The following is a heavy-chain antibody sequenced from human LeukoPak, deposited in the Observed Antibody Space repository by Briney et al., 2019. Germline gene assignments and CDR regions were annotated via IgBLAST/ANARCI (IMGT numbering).Heavy chain of an antibody. Sequence: SETLSLTCAVYGGSFSGDFWSWIRQSPGKGLEWIGEINHSGSSTYNPSLKSRVIISLDTSKNQFSLKLSSVTAADTVVYYCARVGDLFGAHRVRGLPPDYYYMDVWGKGTTVTVSS. J-gene: IGHJ6*03. D-gene: IGHD3-10*01. CDR2: INHSGSS. V-gene: IGHV4-34*01. CDR3: ARVGDLFGAHRVRGLPPDYYYMDV. CDR1: GGSFSGDF.